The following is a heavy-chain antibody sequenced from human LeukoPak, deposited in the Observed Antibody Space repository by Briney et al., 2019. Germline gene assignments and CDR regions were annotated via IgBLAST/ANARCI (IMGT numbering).Heavy chain of an antibody. CDR3: ASLIAAAGLGFDP. Sequence: SETPSLTCTLSGGSISSGSYYWSWIRQPAGKGLELIGRIYTSGSTNYNPSLKSRVTISVDTAKNQFSLKLSSVTAADTAVYYCASLIAAAGLGFDPWGQGTLVTVSS. CDR2: IYTSGST. V-gene: IGHV4-61*02. CDR1: GGSISSGSYY. J-gene: IGHJ5*02. D-gene: IGHD6-13*01.